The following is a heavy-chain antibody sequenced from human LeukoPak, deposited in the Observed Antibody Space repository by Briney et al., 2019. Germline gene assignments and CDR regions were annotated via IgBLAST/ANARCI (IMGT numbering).Heavy chain of an antibody. CDR1: GFTFSSYA. Sequence: SGGSLRLSCAASGFTFSSYAMSWVRQAPGKGLEWVSAISGSGGSTYYADSVKGRFTISRDNSKNTLYLQMNSLRAEDTAVYYCAKLYSSGSQRIDYWGQGTLVTVSS. D-gene: IGHD6-19*01. CDR3: AKLYSSGSQRIDY. V-gene: IGHV3-23*01. CDR2: ISGSGGST. J-gene: IGHJ4*02.